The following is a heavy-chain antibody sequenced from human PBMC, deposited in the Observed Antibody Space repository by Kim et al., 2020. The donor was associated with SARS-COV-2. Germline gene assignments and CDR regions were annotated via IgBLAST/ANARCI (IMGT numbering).Heavy chain of an antibody. CDR3: ARELVRGVDY. V-gene: IGHV4-31*03. CDR1: GGSISSGGYY. J-gene: IGHJ4*02. CDR2: IYYSGST. D-gene: IGHD3-10*01. Sequence: SETLSLTCTVSGGSISSGGYYWSWIRQHPGKGLEWIGYIYYSGSTYYNPSLKSRVTISVDTSKNQFSLKLSSVTAADTAVYYCARELVRGVDYWGQGTLVTVPS.